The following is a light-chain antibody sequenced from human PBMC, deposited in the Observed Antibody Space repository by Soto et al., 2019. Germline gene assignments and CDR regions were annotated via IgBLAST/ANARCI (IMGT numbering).Light chain of an antibody. V-gene: IGLV4-69*01. CDR3: QTWGTGIHVV. Sequence: QLVLTQSPSASASLGASVKLTCTLSSGHSRDAIAWHQQQPEKGPRYLMKINSDGSHIKGDGIPDRFSGSSSGAERYLTIASLQSEDEADYYCQTWGTGIHVVFGGGTKLTVL. CDR1: SGHSRDA. CDR2: INSDGSH. J-gene: IGLJ2*01.